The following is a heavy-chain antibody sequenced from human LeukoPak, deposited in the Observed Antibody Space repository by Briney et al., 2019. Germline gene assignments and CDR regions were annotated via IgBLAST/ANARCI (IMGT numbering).Heavy chain of an antibody. CDR3: ARGQGRYPYYFDY. D-gene: IGHD1-26*01. Sequence: PSQTLSLTCNVSGGSISSGGYYWSWIRQPPGKGLEWIGYIYHSGSTYYNPSLKSRVTISVDRSKNQLSLKLSSVTAADTAVYYCARGQGRYPYYFDYWGQGTLVTVSS. J-gene: IGHJ4*02. CDR1: GGSISSGGYY. V-gene: IGHV4-30-2*01. CDR2: IYHSGST.